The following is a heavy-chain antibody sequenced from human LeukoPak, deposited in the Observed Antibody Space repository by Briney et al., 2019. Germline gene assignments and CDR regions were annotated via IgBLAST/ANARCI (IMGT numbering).Heavy chain of an antibody. CDR3: ARAEKAVTGTLDY. Sequence: PSETLSLTCTVSGDSISNYSWSGIRQSPGKELEWIGYMYNRGSTIYNPSLKSRVTISTDTSKNQFSLRLTSVTAADTAVYYCARAEKAVTGTLDYWGQGTLITVSS. J-gene: IGHJ4*02. CDR2: MYNRGST. CDR1: GDSISNYS. V-gene: IGHV4-59*01. D-gene: IGHD6-19*01.